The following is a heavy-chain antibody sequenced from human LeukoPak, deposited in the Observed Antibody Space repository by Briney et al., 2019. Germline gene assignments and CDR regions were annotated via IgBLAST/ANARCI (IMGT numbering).Heavy chain of an antibody. V-gene: IGHV1-69*13. CDR1: GGTFSSYA. Sequence: SVKVSCKASGGTFSSYAISWVRQAPGQGLEWMGGIIPIFGTANYAQKFQGRVTITADESTSTAYMELSSLRSEDTAVYYCARGGYCSGGSCYSDYYGMDVWGQGTTVTVSS. J-gene: IGHJ6*02. CDR3: ARGGYCSGGSCYSDYYGMDV. CDR2: IIPIFGTA. D-gene: IGHD2-15*01.